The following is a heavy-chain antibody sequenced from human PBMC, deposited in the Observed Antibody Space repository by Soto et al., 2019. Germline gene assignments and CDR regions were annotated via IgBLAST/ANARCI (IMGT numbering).Heavy chain of an antibody. D-gene: IGHD6-19*01. J-gene: IGHJ6*03. CDR2: TYYRSKWYH. CDR3: AMSRIRDSSGWYYYYYYMDV. Sequence: SQTLSLTCAISGDSVSSNSAAWNWIRQSPSRGLEWLGRTYYRSKWYHDYAVSVKSRITINPDTSKNQFSLQLNSVTPEDTAVYYCAMSRIRDSSGWYYYYYYMDVWGKGTTVTVSS. V-gene: IGHV6-1*01. CDR1: GDSVSSNSAA.